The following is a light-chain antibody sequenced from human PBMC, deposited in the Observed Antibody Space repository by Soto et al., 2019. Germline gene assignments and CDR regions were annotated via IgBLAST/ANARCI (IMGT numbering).Light chain of an antibody. Sequence: EIVLTQSPGTLSLSPGERATLSCRASQSVSNNYLAWYQQKPGQAPRLLISGASRRATGIPDRFSGSGAGTDFTLTISSLESEDFAVYYCQQYGSSPPLTFGGGTKVEIK. V-gene: IGKV3-20*01. CDR1: QSVSNNY. J-gene: IGKJ4*01. CDR3: QQYGSSPPLT. CDR2: GAS.